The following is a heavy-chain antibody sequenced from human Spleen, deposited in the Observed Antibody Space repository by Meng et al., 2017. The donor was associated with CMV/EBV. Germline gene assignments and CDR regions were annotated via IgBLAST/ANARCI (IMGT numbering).Heavy chain of an antibody. V-gene: IGHV1-69*10. CDR2: IIPILGIA. CDR3: ARAVYSSGWYDG. Sequence: SVKVSCKGSGYTFTTYGIGWVRQAPGQGLEWMGGIIPILGIANYAQKFQGRVTITADKSTSTAYMELSSLRSEDTAVYYCARAVYSSGWYDGWGQGTLVTVSS. D-gene: IGHD6-19*01. J-gene: IGHJ4*02. CDR1: GYTFTTYG.